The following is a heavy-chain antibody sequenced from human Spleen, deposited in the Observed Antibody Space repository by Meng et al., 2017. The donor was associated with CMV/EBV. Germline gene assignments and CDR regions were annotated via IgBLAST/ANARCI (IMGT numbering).Heavy chain of an antibody. CDR3: ARSWATMIRSAVGY. CDR2: IYDGGNT. CDR1: GFIVRNNY. Sequence: GESLKISCAASGFIVRNNYMNWVRQAPGKGLEWVSVIYDGGNTDYAESVKGRFTTSRDNSMNTLYLQMNNLRAEDTAVYYCARSWATMIRSAVGYWGQGTLVTVSS. D-gene: IGHD3-10*01. J-gene: IGHJ4*02. V-gene: IGHV3-53*01.